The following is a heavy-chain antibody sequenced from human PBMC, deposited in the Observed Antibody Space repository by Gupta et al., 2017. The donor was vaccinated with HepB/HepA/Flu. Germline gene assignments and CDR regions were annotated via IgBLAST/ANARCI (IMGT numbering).Heavy chain of an antibody. Sequence: QLLESVGGLVQPGGSLTFSCAAPGLPLRRYAFIWVRPAKGQGLGWVSGISGSGWSTFYEGTGKGGVTISSDNSNDTLYLEMNSLRAEDTATYYCAKAPKMTKPRGGLVAGGQGILVTVSS. CDR2: ISGSGWST. CDR1: GLPLRRYA. V-gene: IGHV3-23*01. J-gene: IGHJ4*02. CDR3: AKAPKMTKPRGGLVA. D-gene: IGHD2-15*01.